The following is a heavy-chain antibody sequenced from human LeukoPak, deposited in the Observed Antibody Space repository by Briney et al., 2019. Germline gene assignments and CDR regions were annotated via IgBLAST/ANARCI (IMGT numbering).Heavy chain of an antibody. J-gene: IGHJ4*02. CDR2: INSDGSST. Sequence: GGSLRLSCAASGFTFSTYWMHWVRQAPRKGLVWVSRINSDGSSTSYADSVKGRFTISRDNSKKTLYLQMNSLRAEDTAVYYCAKDVGRSSSWLDYWGQGTLVTVSS. CDR1: GFTFSTYW. D-gene: IGHD6-13*01. V-gene: IGHV3-74*01. CDR3: AKDVGRSSSWLDY.